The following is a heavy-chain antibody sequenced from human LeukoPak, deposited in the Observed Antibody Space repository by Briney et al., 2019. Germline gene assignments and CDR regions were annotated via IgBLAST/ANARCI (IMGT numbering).Heavy chain of an antibody. V-gene: IGHV4-59*08. CDR2: IYYSNT. J-gene: IGHJ4*02. Sequence: SETLSLTCTVSGGSISSYYWSWIRQPPGKGLESIGYIYYSNTNYNPSLQSRVTISVDTSKNQFSLKLSSVTAADTAVYYCARLKYGDYGLYYFDYWGQGTLATVSS. D-gene: IGHD4-17*01. CDR3: ARLKYGDYGLYYFDY. CDR1: GGSISSYY.